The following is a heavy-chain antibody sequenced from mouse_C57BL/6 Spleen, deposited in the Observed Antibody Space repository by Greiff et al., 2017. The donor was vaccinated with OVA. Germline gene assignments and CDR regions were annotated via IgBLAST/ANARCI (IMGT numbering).Heavy chain of an antibody. CDR3: ARDGYWGFAY. CDR2: ISYDGSN. Sequence: EVKLVESGPGLVKPSQSLSLTCSVTGYSITSGYYWNWIRQFPGNKLEWMGYISYDGSNNYNPSLKNRISITRDTSKNQFFLKLNSVTTEDTATYYCARDGYWGFAYWGQGTLVTVSA. D-gene: IGHD2-2*01. J-gene: IGHJ3*01. CDR1: GYSITSGYY. V-gene: IGHV3-6*01.